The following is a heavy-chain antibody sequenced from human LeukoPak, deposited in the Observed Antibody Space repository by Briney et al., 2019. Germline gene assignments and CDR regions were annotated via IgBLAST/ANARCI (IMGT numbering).Heavy chain of an antibody. D-gene: IGHD6-13*01. CDR3: AKDYSSNWYNWFDP. Sequence: GGSLRLSCAASGFTFSSFAMSWVRQAPGKGLEWVSAISTSVGSTYYADSVKGRFTISRDNSKDTLYLQMNSLRAEDTAVYYCAKDYSSNWYNWFDPWGQGTLVTVSS. V-gene: IGHV3-23*01. CDR2: ISTSVGST. CDR1: GFTFSSFA. J-gene: IGHJ5*02.